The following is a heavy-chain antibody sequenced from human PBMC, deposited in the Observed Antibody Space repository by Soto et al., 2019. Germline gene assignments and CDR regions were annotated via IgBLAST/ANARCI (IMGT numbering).Heavy chain of an antibody. CDR1: GGSISSSSYY. CDR3: ARHAINSGVDY. J-gene: IGHJ4*02. Sequence: SETLSLTCSVSGGSISSSSYYWGWIRQPPGKGLEWIGSIYYSGSTYYNPSLKSRVTISVDTSKNQFSLKLSSVTAADSAVYYCARHAINSGVDYWGLGTLVTVS. V-gene: IGHV4-39*01. CDR2: IYYSGST. D-gene: IGHD5-12*01.